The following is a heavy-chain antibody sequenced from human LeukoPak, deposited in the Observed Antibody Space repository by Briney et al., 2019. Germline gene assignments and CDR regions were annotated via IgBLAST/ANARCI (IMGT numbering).Heavy chain of an antibody. CDR2: IHSSGDT. D-gene: IGHD1-14*01. CDR3: ARLAVPAAPLYYYYYFFDA. V-gene: IGHV4-4*09. J-gene: IGHJ6*03. CDR1: GGSANTYY. Sequence: SETLSLTCTVSGGSANTYYWSWVRLPPGKGLQWIGYIHSSGDTNYNPSLKSRVTMSIDTSRNQFSLRLNSVTAADTAVYYCARLAVPAAPLYYYYYFFDAWGKGTTVTVSS.